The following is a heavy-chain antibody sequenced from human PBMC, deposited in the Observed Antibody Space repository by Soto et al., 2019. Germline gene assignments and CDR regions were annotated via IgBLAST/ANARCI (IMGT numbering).Heavy chain of an antibody. CDR3: AKGNTENPRSSGWDFDY. J-gene: IGHJ4*02. Sequence: QVQLVESGGGVVQPGRSLRLSCAASGFTFSSYGMHWVRQAPGKGLEWVAVISYDGSNKYYADSVKGRFTISRDNSKNTLYLQMNSLRAEDTAVYYCAKGNTENPRSSGWDFDYWGQGTLVTVSS. D-gene: IGHD6-19*01. CDR1: GFTFSSYG. V-gene: IGHV3-30*18. CDR2: ISYDGSNK.